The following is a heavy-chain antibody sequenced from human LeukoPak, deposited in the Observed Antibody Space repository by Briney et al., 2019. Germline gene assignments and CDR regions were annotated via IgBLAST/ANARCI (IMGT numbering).Heavy chain of an antibody. J-gene: IGHJ6*02. CDR2: IYPGDSDT. Sequence: GESPETSLHGPGYRFTRYWIGWGRPMPGKGGGWMGIIYPGDSDTRYSPSFQGHVTISVDNSISTSYLQSSSLKASDTAMYYCAEHSGFSYQYYGMDVWGQGTTVTVSS. CDR3: AEHSGFSYQYYGMDV. V-gene: IGHV5-51*01. CDR1: GYRFTRYW. D-gene: IGHD5-12*01.